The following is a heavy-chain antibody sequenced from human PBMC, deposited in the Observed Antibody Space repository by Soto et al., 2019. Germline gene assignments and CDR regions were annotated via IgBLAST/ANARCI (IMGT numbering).Heavy chain of an antibody. CDR2: IYYSGST. V-gene: IGHV4-31*03. CDR1: GGSISSGGYY. Sequence: ASETLSLTCTVSGGSISSGGYYWSWIRQHPGKGLEWIGYIYYSGSTYYNPSLKSRVTISVDTSKNQFSLKLSSVTAADTAVYYCARDSLVFGDQLPYGMDVWGQGTTVTVSS. J-gene: IGHJ6*02. D-gene: IGHD2-2*01. CDR3: ARDSLVFGDQLPYGMDV.